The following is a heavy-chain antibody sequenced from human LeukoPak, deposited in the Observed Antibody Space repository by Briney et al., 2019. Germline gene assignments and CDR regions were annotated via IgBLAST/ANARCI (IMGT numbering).Heavy chain of an antibody. J-gene: IGHJ4*02. CDR1: GYTFTSYG. Sequence: GASVKVSCKASGYTFTSYGISWLRQAPGQGLEWMGWISAYNGNTNYAQKLQGRVTMTTDTSTSTAYMELRSLRSDDTAVYYCARDLEYSSSEATFDYWGQGTLVTVSS. CDR2: ISAYNGNT. V-gene: IGHV1-18*01. CDR3: ARDLEYSSSEATFDY. D-gene: IGHD6-6*01.